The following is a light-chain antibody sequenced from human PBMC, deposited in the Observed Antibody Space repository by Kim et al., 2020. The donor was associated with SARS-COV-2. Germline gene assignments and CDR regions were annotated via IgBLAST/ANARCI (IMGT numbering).Light chain of an antibody. V-gene: IGKV1-5*03. CDR1: QSISGW. CDR2: KAS. CDR3: QQYNTYAWT. Sequence: DIQMTQSPSTLSASVGDRVTITCRASQSISGWLAWYQQKPGKAPKLLIYKASILETGVPSRFSGSSSGTEFTLTISSLQPDDFATYYCQQYNTYAWTFGQETKVDIK. J-gene: IGKJ1*01.